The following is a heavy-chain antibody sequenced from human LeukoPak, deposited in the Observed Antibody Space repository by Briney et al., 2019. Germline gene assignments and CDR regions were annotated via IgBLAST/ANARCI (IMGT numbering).Heavy chain of an antibody. V-gene: IGHV4-59*01. D-gene: IGHD1-1*01. CDR1: GGSISSYY. CDR3: ARMSTGTRAFDI. CDR2: IYYSGST. J-gene: IGHJ3*02. Sequence: SETLSLTCTVSGGSISSYYWSWIRQPPGKGLEWIGYIYYSGSTNYNPSLKSRVTLSVDTSKNQFSLKLSSVTAADTAVYYCARMSTGTRAFDIWGQGTMVTVSS.